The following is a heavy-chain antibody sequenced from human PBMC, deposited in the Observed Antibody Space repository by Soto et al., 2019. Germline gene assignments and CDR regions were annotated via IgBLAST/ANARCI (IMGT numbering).Heavy chain of an antibody. CDR1: GFTFSSYS. D-gene: IGHD2-15*01. V-gene: IGHV3-48*01. CDR3: ARCSGGTCYSHAFDI. J-gene: IGHJ3*02. Sequence: GGSLRLSCAASGFTFSSYSMNWVRQAPGKGLEWVSYISSSSGTIYYADSVKGRFTISRDNAKNSLYLQMNSLRAEDTAVYYCARCSGGTCYSHAFDIWGQGTMVTVSS. CDR2: ISSSSGTI.